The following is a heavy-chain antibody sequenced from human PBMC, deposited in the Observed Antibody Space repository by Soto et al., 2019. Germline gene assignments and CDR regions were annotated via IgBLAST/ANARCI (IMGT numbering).Heavy chain of an antibody. CDR1: GFTFSSYS. CDR2: ISSSSISI. J-gene: IGHJ1*01. D-gene: IGHD6-6*01. CDR3: ATAVLASSVYFQY. Sequence: SGGSLRLSCAASGFTFSSYSMNWVRQAPGKGPEWVSYISSSSISIYYADSVKGRFTISRDNAKNSLYLQMNSLRAEDTAVYYCATAVLASSVYFQYWGQGTLVTVSS. V-gene: IGHV3-48*01.